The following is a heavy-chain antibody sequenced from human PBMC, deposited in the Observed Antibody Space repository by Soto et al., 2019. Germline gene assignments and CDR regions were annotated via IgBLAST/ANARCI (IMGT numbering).Heavy chain of an antibody. CDR3: TADTAMTNYGMDV. J-gene: IGHJ6*02. V-gene: IGHV3-73*02. Sequence: EVQLVESGGGLVQPGGSLKLSCAASGFTFSGSAMHWVRQASGKGLEWVGRIRSKANSYATAYAASVKGRFTISRDDSKNTGYLQMHSLKTEDTAVYYCTADTAMTNYGMDVWGQGTTVTVSS. CDR2: IRSKANSYAT. CDR1: GFTFSGSA. D-gene: IGHD5-18*01.